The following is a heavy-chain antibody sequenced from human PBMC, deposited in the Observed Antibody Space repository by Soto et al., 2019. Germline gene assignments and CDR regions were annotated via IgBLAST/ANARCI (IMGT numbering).Heavy chain of an antibody. V-gene: IGHV3-11*05. CDR1: GFSFTDFY. CDR2: ISTSTTYT. J-gene: IGHJ4*02. CDR3: ARDRGAYCSGGKCDSGAFFDY. Sequence: QVQLVESGGGLVKPGGSLRLSCAASGFSFTDFYMNWIRQVPGKGLEWVALISTSTTYTKYADSVKGRFTISRDNAKNSLYLQMSSLSAEDTAVYYCARDRGAYCSGGKCDSGAFFDYWGRGTLVNVSS. D-gene: IGHD2-15*01.